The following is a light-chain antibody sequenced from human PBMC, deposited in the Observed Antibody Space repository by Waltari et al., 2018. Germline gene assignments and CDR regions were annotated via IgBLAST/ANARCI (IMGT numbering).Light chain of an antibody. CDR3: QQYNNWPRT. CDR1: QSVSSN. V-gene: IGKV3-15*01. CDR2: GAS. Sequence: EIVMTQSPATLSVSPGERATLSCRASQSVSSNLAWYQQKPGQAPRPRIYGASTRATGLPARFSGSASGTDFTLTFSSLQSEDFAVYYCQQYNNWPRTFGQGTKVEIK. J-gene: IGKJ1*01.